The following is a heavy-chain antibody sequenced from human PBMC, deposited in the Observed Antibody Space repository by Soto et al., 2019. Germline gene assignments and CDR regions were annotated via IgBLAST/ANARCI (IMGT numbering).Heavy chain of an antibody. J-gene: IGHJ4*02. CDR2: IFYSGST. CDR3: ARHPRSERGYSGYDGHYCSTGSCYPFDY. CDR1: GDSISSSNYF. Sequence: SETLSLTCTVSGDSISSSNYFWGWIRQPPGKGLEWIGTIFYSGSTYYNPSLKSRVTISVDTSKNQFSLKLSSVTAADTAVYYCARHPRSERGYSGYDGHYCSTGSCYPFDYWGLGILVTVSS. D-gene: IGHD5-12*01. V-gene: IGHV4-39*07.